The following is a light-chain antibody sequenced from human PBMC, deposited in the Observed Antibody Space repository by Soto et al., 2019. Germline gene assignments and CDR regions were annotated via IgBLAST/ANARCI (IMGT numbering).Light chain of an antibody. V-gene: IGKV3-20*01. J-gene: IGKJ1*01. CDR2: GTS. CDR1: QSVSGYS. Sequence: LPQPPGTMSLAAGERGNLCCRARQSVSGYSLAWYEQKPGQAPRLVMYGTSNRDTGIPDRFSGSGSGTDFTLTISRLEPEDFAVYSCQQYDSSPRTFGQGTKVDIK. CDR3: QQYDSSPRT.